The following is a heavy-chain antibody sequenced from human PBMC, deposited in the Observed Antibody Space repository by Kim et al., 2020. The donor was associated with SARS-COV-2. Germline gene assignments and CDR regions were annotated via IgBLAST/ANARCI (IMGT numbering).Heavy chain of an antibody. Sequence: SETLSLTCTVSGGSISSSSYYWGWIRQPPGKGLEWIGSIYYSGSTYYNPSLKSRVTISVDTSKNQFSLKLSSVTAADTAVYYCARDFMVRADTHFDYWGQGTLVTVSS. CDR3: ARDFMVRADTHFDY. CDR2: IYYSGST. CDR1: GGSISSSSYY. D-gene: IGHD3-10*01. J-gene: IGHJ4*02. V-gene: IGHV4-39*07.